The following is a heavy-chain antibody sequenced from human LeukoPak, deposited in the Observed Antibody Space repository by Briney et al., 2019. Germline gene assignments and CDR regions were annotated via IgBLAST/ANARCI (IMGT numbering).Heavy chain of an antibody. CDR1: GFTFSTYA. CDR3: TKDHADYVNAPFDY. D-gene: IGHD4-17*01. J-gene: IGHJ4*02. CDR2: ISGGADAT. Sequence: PGGSLRLSCAASGFTFSTYAMSWVRQAPGRGLAWVSSISGGADATYYADSVKGRFTISRDSSKNTLYLHVNSLRAEDTAVYYCTKDHADYVNAPFDYWGQGILVIVSS. V-gene: IGHV3-23*01.